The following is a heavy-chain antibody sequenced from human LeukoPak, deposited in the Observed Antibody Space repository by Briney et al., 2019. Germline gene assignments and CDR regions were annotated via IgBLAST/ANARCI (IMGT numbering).Heavy chain of an antibody. CDR3: ARDMGYYDFWSGFDY. CDR1: GFTFSSYA. Sequence: GGSLRLSCAASGFTFSSYAIHWVRQAPGKGLEWVTIISYDGSNKYYADSVEGRFTISRDNSKNTVYLQMNSLRAEDTAVYYCARDMGYYDFWSGFDYWGQGTLVTVSS. J-gene: IGHJ4*02. D-gene: IGHD3-3*01. CDR2: ISYDGSNK. V-gene: IGHV3-30*04.